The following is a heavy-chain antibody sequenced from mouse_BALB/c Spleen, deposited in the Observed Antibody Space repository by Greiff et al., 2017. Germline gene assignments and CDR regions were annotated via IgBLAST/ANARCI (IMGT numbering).Heavy chain of an antibody. CDR1: GYTLTDYA. J-gene: IGHJ1*01. CDR3: ARVGRWYFDV. D-gene: IGHD4-1*01. V-gene: IGHV1-67*01. CDR2: ISIYFDNP. Sequence: QVQLQQSGPELVRPGESVKISCKGSGYTLTDYAMHGVKQSHAKSLEWIGVISIYFDNPNSNKNLKGKATMTVDKSSSTAYMELARLTSEDSAIYYCARVGRWYFDVWGAGTTVTVSS.